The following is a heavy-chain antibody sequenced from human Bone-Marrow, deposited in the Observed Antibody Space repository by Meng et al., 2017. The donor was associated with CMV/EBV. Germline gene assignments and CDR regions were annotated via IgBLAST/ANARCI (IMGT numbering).Heavy chain of an antibody. CDR2: IWYDGSNK. V-gene: IGHV3-33*06. J-gene: IGHJ4*02. CDR3: AKGGYSGYRSADY. Sequence: GGSLRLSCAASGFTFSSYGMHWVRQAPGKGLEWVAVIWYDGSNKYYADSVKGRFTISRDNSKNTLYLQMNSLRAEDTAVYYCAKGGYSGYRSADYWGQGTRVTVSS. CDR1: GFTFSSYG. D-gene: IGHD5-12*01.